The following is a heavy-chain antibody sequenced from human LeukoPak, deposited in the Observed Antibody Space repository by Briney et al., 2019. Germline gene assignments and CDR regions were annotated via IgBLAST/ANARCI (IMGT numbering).Heavy chain of an antibody. CDR3: AKEDGDYGGGWFDY. CDR1: GYSISSGYY. J-gene: IGHJ4*02. D-gene: IGHD4-17*01. V-gene: IGHV4-38-2*02. Sequence: SETLSLTCTVSGYSISSGYYWGWIRQPPGKGLEWIGSIYHSGSTYYNPSLKSRVTISVDTSKNQFSLKLSSVTAADTAVYYCAKEDGDYGGGWFDYWGQGTLVTVSS. CDR2: IYHSGST.